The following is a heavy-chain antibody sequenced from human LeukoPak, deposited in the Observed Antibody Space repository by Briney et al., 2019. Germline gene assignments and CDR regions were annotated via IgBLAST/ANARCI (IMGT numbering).Heavy chain of an antibody. Sequence: GGSLRLSCAASGFTFSSYSMNWVRQAPGKGLEWVSSISSSSSYIYYADSVKGRFTISRDNAKNSLYLQMNSLRAEDTAVYYCARVLYSNYVWVLDYWGQGTLVTVSS. D-gene: IGHD4-11*01. V-gene: IGHV3-21*01. CDR1: GFTFSSYS. CDR3: ARVLYSNYVWVLDY. J-gene: IGHJ4*02. CDR2: ISSSSSYI.